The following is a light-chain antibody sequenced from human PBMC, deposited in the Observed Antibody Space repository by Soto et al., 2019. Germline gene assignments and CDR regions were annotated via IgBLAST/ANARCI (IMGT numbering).Light chain of an antibody. CDR1: SSNIGAGYD. Sequence: QSVLTQPPSVSGAPGQRVTISCTGSSSNIGAGYDVHWYQQLPGTAPKLLIYGNSKRPSGVPDRFSGSKSGTSASLAITGLQAEDEADYYCQSYDSSLRGMGFGGGTQLTFL. J-gene: IGLJ3*02. V-gene: IGLV1-40*01. CDR2: GNS. CDR3: QSYDSSLRGMG.